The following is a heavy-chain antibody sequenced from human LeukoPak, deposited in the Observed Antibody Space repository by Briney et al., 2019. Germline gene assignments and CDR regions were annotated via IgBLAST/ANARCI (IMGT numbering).Heavy chain of an antibody. Sequence: GGSLRLSCAASGFTFSSYDMHWVRQATGKGLEWVSAIGTAGDTYYPGSVKGRFTISRENAKNSLYLQMNSLRAEDTAVYYCARDPIAVAGTKFDYWGQGTLVTVSS. CDR2: IGTAGDT. J-gene: IGHJ4*02. CDR3: ARDPIAVAGTKFDY. CDR1: GFTFSSYD. V-gene: IGHV3-13*01. D-gene: IGHD6-19*01.